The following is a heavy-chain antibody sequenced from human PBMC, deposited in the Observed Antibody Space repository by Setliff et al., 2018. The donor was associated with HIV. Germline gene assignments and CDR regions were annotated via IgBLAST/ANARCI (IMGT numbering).Heavy chain of an antibody. V-gene: IGHV4-4*07. CDR3: ARDDEYYNFWSGGAFDI. CDR2: IYTSGST. D-gene: IGHD3-3*01. CDR1: GGSISSYY. Sequence: ETLSLTCTVSGGSISSYYWSWIRQPAGKGLEWIGRIYTSGSTNYNPSLKSRVTMSVDTSKNQFPLKLSSVTAADTAVYYRARDDEYYNFWSGGAFDIWVQGTMVTVSS. J-gene: IGHJ3*02.